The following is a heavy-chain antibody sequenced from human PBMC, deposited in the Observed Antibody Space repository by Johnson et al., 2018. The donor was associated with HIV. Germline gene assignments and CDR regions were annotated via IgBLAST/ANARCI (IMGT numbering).Heavy chain of an antibody. Sequence: QVQLVESGGGLVKPGGSLRLSCAASGFTFSDYYMSWIRQAPGKGLEWVSYISSSGTTKFYADSVKGRFTISRDTSKNTLYLQMNSLRAEDTAVYYCARDLYPFGPVQAFDIWGQGTMVTVSS. J-gene: IGHJ3*02. CDR3: ARDLYPFGPVQAFDI. CDR2: ISSSGTTK. D-gene: IGHD3-10*01. CDR1: GFTFSDYY. V-gene: IGHV3-11*04.